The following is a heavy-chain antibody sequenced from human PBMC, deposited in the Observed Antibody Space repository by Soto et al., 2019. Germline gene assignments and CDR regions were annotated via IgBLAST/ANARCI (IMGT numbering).Heavy chain of an antibody. J-gene: IGHJ3*02. D-gene: IGHD3-22*01. Sequence: PGGPLNLPCAAHGFTFSSYGMHWVREAPGKGLEWVAVIWYDGSNKYYADSVKGRFTISRDNSKNTLYLQMNSLRAEDTAVYYCARSPAEHSGSHIWGQGTMVTVSS. CDR3: ARSPAEHSGSHI. CDR2: IWYDGSNK. V-gene: IGHV3-33*08. CDR1: GFTFSSYG.